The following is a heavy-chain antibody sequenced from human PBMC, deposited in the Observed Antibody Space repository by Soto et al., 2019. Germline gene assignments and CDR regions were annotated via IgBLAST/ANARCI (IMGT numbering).Heavy chain of an antibody. CDR2: IYYSGST. Sequence: SETLSLTCTVSGGSISSGGYYWNWIRQHPGKGLEWIGYIYYSGSTYSNPSLKSRLTISVDTSKNHFSLILSSVTAADTAVYYCARGIKYGDYSRWFDPWGPGTLVTVSS. CDR1: GGSISSGGYY. J-gene: IGHJ5*02. CDR3: ARGIKYGDYSRWFDP. D-gene: IGHD4-17*01. V-gene: IGHV4-31*03.